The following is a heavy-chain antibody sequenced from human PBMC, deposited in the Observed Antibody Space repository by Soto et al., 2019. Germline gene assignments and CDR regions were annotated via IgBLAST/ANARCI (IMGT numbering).Heavy chain of an antibody. CDR3: AKAPSVVPYAEYFQH. D-gene: IGHD3-22*01. CDR1: GFTFSSYA. Sequence: GGSLRLSCAASGFTFSSYAMSWVRQAPGKGLEWVSAISGSGGSTYYADSVKGRFTISRDNSKNTLYLQMNSLRAEDTAVYYCAKAPSVVPYAEYFQHWGQGTLVTVSS. V-gene: IGHV3-23*01. CDR2: ISGSGGST. J-gene: IGHJ1*01.